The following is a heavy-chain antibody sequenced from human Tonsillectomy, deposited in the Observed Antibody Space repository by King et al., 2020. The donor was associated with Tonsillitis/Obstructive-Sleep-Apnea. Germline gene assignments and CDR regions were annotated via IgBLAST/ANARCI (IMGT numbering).Heavy chain of an antibody. V-gene: IGHV1-24*01. J-gene: IGHJ4*02. CDR1: GYTLTELS. CDR2: FDPEDGET. Sequence: VQLVQSGAEVKKPGASVRVSCKVSGYTLTELSMHWVRQAPGKGLEWMGGFDPEDGETIYAQKLQGRVTMTEDTSTDTAYMELSSLRTEDTAVYYCATTLAQVVPAAYRGFDYWGQGTLVTVSS. D-gene: IGHD2-2*01. CDR3: ATTLAQVVPAAYRGFDY.